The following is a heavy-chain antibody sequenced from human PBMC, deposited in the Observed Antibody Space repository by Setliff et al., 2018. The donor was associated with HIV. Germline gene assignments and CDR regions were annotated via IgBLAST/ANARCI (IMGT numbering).Heavy chain of an antibody. J-gene: IGHJ4*02. CDR2: IYYSGST. CDR1: GGSISSGNYY. CDR3: ARGTVITYFYDSSGSFDY. Sequence: PSETLSLTCTVSGGSISSGNYYWSWIRQHPGKGLEWIGYIYYSGSTYYNPSLKSRVTMSVDTSKNQFSLKLSSVTAADTAVYYCARGTVITYFYDSSGSFDYWGQGTLVTVSS. V-gene: IGHV4-31*03. D-gene: IGHD3-22*01.